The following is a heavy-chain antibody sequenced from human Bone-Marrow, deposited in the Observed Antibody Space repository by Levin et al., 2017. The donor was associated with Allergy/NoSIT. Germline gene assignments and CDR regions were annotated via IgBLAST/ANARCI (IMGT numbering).Heavy chain of an antibody. Sequence: RASETLSLTCTVSGGSISSAGYHWTWIRQYPGKGLEWIGYISYRGSTYFNPSLKSRLTMSIDTSEQHFSLNLTSVSAADTAIYYCARLDGHSFDYWGQGALVTVSS. CDR2: ISYRGST. V-gene: IGHV4-31*03. D-gene: IGHD1-1*01. J-gene: IGHJ4*02. CDR3: ARLDGHSFDY. CDR1: GGSISSAGYH.